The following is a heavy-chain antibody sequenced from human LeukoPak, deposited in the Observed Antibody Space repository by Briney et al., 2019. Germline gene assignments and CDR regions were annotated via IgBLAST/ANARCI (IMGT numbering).Heavy chain of an antibody. D-gene: IGHD6-19*01. CDR3: ARARSGWWDPFDY. V-gene: IGHV4-59*01. Sequence: SETLSLTCTVSGGSISSYYWSWIRQPPGKGLDWIGYIYYSGSTNYNPSLKTRVTISVDTSKNQFSLKLSSVTAADTAVYYCARARSGWWDPFDYWGQGTLVTVSS. J-gene: IGHJ4*02. CDR2: IYYSGST. CDR1: GGSISSYY.